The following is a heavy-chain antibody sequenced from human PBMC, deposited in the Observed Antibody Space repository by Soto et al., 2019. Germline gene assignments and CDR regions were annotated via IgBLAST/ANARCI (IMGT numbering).Heavy chain of an antibody. CDR2: INSDESST. V-gene: IGHV3-74*01. J-gene: IGHJ4*02. CDR1: GFTFSSYW. D-gene: IGHD2-15*01. Sequence: PGGSLRLSCAASGFTFSSYWMHWVRQAPGKGLVWVSRINSDESSTRNADSVKGRFTISRDNAKNTLYLQMTSLRAEDTAIYYCARADCSGGKCHCGHWGQGTLVTVSS. CDR3: ARADCSGGKCHCGH.